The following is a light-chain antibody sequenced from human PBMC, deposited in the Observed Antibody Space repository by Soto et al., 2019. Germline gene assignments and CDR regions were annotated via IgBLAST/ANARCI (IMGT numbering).Light chain of an antibody. CDR3: SSYADSSTVV. CDR2: NVD. CDR1: SSDVDGHNY. Sequence: QSVLTQVASVSASPGQSITISCTGTSSDVDGHNYVSWYQQHPGNAPKLMIYNVDYRPSGVSNRFSGSKSGNTASLTISGLQADDEAYYYCSSYADSSTVVFGGGTKVTVL. J-gene: IGLJ2*01. V-gene: IGLV2-14*03.